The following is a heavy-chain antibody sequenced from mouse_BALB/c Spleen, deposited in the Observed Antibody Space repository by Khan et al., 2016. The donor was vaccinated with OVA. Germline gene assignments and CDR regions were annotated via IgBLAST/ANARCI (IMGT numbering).Heavy chain of an antibody. Sequence: LVESGPELKQPGETVKISCKASGYSFTNYGMHWVQQSPGKALKWMGWINTYTGKPTYADDFKGRFAFSLETSASTAYLQINNLKNDDTATYFGARPPYFSYTLDHGGQGTSVTVSS. CDR3: ARPPYFSYTLDH. V-gene: IGHV9-3-1*01. J-gene: IGHJ4*01. CDR1: GYSFTNYG. CDR2: INTYTGKP. D-gene: IGHD2-10*01.